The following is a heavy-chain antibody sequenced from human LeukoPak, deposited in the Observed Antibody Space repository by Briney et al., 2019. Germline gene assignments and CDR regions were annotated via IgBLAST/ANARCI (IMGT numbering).Heavy chain of an antibody. CDR3: ASAESITIFGVVNSFDY. CDR1: GYSFTSYW. CDR2: IDPGDSDT. V-gene: IGHV5-51*01. Sequence: GESLKISCKGSGYSFTSYWIGCVRQMHGKGLEWMGNIDPGDSDTRYSPSFQGQVTISADKSISTAYLQWSSLKASDTAMYYCASAESITIFGVVNSFDYWGQGALVTVSS. D-gene: IGHD3-3*01. J-gene: IGHJ4*02.